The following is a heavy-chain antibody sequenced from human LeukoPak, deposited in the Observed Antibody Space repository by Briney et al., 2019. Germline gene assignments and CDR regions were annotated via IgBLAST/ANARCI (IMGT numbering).Heavy chain of an antibody. CDR3: ARRGVEQWLVEYYYYYMDV. CDR1: RFSFSSYE. V-gene: IGHV3-48*03. J-gene: IGHJ6*03. CDR2: ISASSTLT. Sequence: GGSLRLSCAASRFSFSSYEMNWVRQAPGKGLEWISYISASSTLTHYANSVEGRFTISRDNAKNSLYLQMNSLRGEDTAVYYCARRGVEQWLVEYYYYYMDVWGKGTTVTVSS. D-gene: IGHD6-19*01.